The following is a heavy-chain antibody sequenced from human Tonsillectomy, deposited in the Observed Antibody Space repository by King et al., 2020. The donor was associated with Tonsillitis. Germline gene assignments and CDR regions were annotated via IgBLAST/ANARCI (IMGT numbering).Heavy chain of an antibody. D-gene: IGHD5-18*01. CDR2: ISYDGSNK. J-gene: IGHJ4*02. CDR3: AKMGYSYGFFDY. Sequence: VQLVESGGGVVQPGRSLRLSCAASGFTFSSYVMHWVRQAPGKGLEWVAVISYDGSNKYYADSVKGRFTISRDNSKNTLYLQMNSLRAEDTAVYYCAKMGYSYGFFDYWGQGTLVTVSS. CDR1: GFTFSSYV. V-gene: IGHV3-30*18.